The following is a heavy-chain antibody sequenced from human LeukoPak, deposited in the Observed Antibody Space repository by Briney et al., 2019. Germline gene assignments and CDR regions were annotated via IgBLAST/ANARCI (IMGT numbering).Heavy chain of an antibody. CDR3: ARGHSSSWLFDY. CDR2: INSDGSST. D-gene: IGHD6-13*01. CDR1: GFTFSSYW. V-gene: IGHV3-74*01. J-gene: IGHJ4*02. Sequence: PGGSLRLSCAASGFTFSSYWMHWVRQAPGKGLVWVSRINSDGSSTSYADSVKGRFTISRDNAKNTLYLQMNSLRAEDTAVYYCARGHSSSWLFDYWGQGTLVTVSS.